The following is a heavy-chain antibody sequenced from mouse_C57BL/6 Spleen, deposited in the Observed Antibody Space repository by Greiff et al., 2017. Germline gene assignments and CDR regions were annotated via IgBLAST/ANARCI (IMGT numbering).Heavy chain of an antibody. CDR2: IWRGGST. J-gene: IGHJ3*01. D-gene: IGHD2-5*01. CDR3: AYPSDSNYGGTFAY. V-gene: IGHV2-5*01. CDR1: GFSLTSYG. Sequence: VHLVESGPGLVQPSQSLSITCTVSGFSLTSYGVHWVRQSPGKGLEWLGAIWRGGSTDYNAAFMSRLSITKDNSKSQVFFKMNSLQADDTAIYYCAYPSDSNYGGTFAYWGQGTLVTVAA.